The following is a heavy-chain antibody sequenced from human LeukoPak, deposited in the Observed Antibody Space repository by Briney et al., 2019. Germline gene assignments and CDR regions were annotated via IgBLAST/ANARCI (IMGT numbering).Heavy chain of an antibody. D-gene: IGHD3-10*01. CDR3: TTTRSGSYDMVQSWFDP. CDR2: IKYSGDT. Sequence: PSETLSLTCAVYGGSFSGYYWSWIRQPPGKGLEWSGEIKYSGDTNYNPTPKSRATISVDTSMNQSSLKISSVTAANTAVYSCTTTRSGSYDMVQSWFDPWGQGNLVTVSS. CDR1: GGSFSGYY. J-gene: IGHJ5*02. V-gene: IGHV4-34*01.